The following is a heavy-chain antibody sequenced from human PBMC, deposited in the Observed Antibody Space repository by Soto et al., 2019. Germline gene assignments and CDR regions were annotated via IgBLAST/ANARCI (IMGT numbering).Heavy chain of an antibody. CDR1: GFTFSTYG. CDR3: AGGDYGDSIDF. Sequence: QVQLVESGGGVVQPLRSLRLSCAVSGFTFSTYGMHWVRQAPGKGLEWVAVISYDDSYRYYTNSVRGRFTISRDNSKNMVFLHMNSLQGDDTAVYYCAGGDYGDSIDFWGQGTLVTVSS. V-gene: IGHV3-33*05. D-gene: IGHD4-17*01. CDR2: ISYDDSYR. J-gene: IGHJ4*02.